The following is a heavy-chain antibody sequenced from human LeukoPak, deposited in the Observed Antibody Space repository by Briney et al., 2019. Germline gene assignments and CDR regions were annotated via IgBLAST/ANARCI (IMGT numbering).Heavy chain of an antibody. Sequence: SETLSLTCTVSGGSISSSSYYWGWIRQPPGKGLEWIGEINHSGSTNYNPSLKSRVTISVDTSKNQFSLKLSSVTAADTAVYYCARDQPPNYWGQGTLVTVSS. CDR2: INHSGST. V-gene: IGHV4-39*07. J-gene: IGHJ4*02. CDR1: GGSISSSSYY. CDR3: ARDQPPNY.